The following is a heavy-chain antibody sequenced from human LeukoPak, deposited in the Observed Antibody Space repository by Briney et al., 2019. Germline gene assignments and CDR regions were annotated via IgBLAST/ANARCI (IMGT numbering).Heavy chain of an antibody. D-gene: IGHD4-17*01. CDR1: GYTFFTYW. Sequence: GDSLKISCKGSGYTFFTYWIGWVRQMPGKGLEWMGIIYPGDSDTRYSPSFQGQVTISADKSIRTAYLQWSSLKASDTAIYYSARPSTTVDWYFDLWGRGTLVTVSS. V-gene: IGHV5-51*01. CDR2: IYPGDSDT. J-gene: IGHJ2*01. CDR3: ARPSTTVDWYFDL.